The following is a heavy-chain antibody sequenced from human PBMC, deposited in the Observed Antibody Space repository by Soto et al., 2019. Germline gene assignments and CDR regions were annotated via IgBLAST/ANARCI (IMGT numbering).Heavy chain of an antibody. Sequence: PSETLSLTCTVSGGSMSNYYWSWIRQPPGKGLEWIGYIYYIGSTNYNPSLKSRVTMSVDTSRNQLSLNLTSVTAADTAVYYCARGYRPGWGGTWASVNWFDPWGQGNPVTVSS. CDR1: GGSMSNYY. J-gene: IGHJ5*02. D-gene: IGHD1-26*01. CDR2: IYYIGST. V-gene: IGHV4-59*01. CDR3: ARGYRPGWGGTWASVNWFDP.